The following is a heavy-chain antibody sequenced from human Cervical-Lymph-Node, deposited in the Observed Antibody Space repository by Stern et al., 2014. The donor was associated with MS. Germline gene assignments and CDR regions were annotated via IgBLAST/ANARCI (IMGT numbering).Heavy chain of an antibody. Sequence: EVQLVEPGGGLVQPGGSLRLSCAASGFTFSSYAMSWVRQAPGKGLEWVSAISGSGGSTYYADSVKGRFTISRDNSKNTLYLQMNSLRAEDTAVYYCAKSGEAYCGGDCYWGVDYWGQGTLVTVSS. CDR1: GFTFSSYA. D-gene: IGHD2-21*02. CDR2: ISGSGGST. CDR3: AKSGEAYCGGDCYWGVDY. J-gene: IGHJ4*02. V-gene: IGHV3-23*04.